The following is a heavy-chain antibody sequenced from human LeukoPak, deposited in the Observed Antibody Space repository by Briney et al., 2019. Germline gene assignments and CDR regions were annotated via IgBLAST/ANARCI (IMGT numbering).Heavy chain of an antibody. CDR3: ARGRNVIGFDP. CDR1: GGSFSGYY. D-gene: IGHD3-16*02. CDR2: INDSGGT. V-gene: IGHV4-34*01. Sequence: SETLSLTCAVYGGSFSGYYWSWIRQPPGKGLEWIGEINDSGGTNYNPSLKSRVTISVDTSKNQFSLKLSSVTAADTAVYYCARGRNVIGFDPWGQGTLVTVSS. J-gene: IGHJ5*02.